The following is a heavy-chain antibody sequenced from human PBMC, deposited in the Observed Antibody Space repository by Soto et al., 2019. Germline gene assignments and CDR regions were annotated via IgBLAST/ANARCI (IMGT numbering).Heavy chain of an antibody. D-gene: IGHD2-15*01. Sequence: SETLSLTCTVSGGSISSSSYYWGWIRQPPGKGLEWIGSIYYSGSTYYNPSLKSRVTISVDTSKNQFSLKLSSVTAADTAVYYCARHVRDVAGRYYYYYYMDVWGKGTTVTVSS. CDR2: IYYSGST. J-gene: IGHJ6*03. CDR1: GGSISSSSYY. V-gene: IGHV4-39*01. CDR3: ARHVRDVAGRYYYYYYMDV.